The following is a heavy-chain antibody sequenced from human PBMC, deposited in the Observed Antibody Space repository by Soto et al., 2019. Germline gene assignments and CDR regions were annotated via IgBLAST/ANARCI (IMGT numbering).Heavy chain of an antibody. V-gene: IGHV3-53*04. D-gene: IGHD4-17*01. Sequence: GGSLRLSCAASGFTVSSNYMSWVRQAPGKGLEWVSVIYSGGSTYYADSVKGRFTISRHNSKNTRYLQMNSLRAEDTAVYYCARGIDGDYGTRDYYYYMDVWGKGTTVTVSS. CDR3: ARGIDGDYGTRDYYYYMDV. CDR1: GFTVSSNY. CDR2: IYSGGST. J-gene: IGHJ6*03.